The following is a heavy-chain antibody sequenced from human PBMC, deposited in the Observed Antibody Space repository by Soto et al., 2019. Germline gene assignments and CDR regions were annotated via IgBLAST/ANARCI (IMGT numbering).Heavy chain of an antibody. CDR2: ISYDGSNK. Sequence: VGSLRLSCAASGFTFSNFGMHWVRQAPGKGLEWVAVISYDGSNKYYADSVKGRFTISRDNSKNTLFLQVDSLRVEDTAVYFCAKGAGQWPNYFDYWGQGNLVTVSS. CDR1: GFTFSNFG. V-gene: IGHV3-30*18. J-gene: IGHJ4*02. D-gene: IGHD6-19*01. CDR3: AKGAGQWPNYFDY.